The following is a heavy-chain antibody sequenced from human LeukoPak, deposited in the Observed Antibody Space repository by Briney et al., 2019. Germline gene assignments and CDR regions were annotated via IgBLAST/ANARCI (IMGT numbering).Heavy chain of an antibody. Sequence: GGSLRLSCAASGFTFSSYGMHWVRQAPGKGLEWVAVISYDGSNKYYADSAKGRFTISRDNSKNTLYLQMNSLRAEDTAVYYCAKRLSRYSYGFLPDYWGQGTLVTVSS. CDR2: ISYDGSNK. D-gene: IGHD5-18*01. CDR1: GFTFSSYG. J-gene: IGHJ4*02. V-gene: IGHV3-30*18. CDR3: AKRLSRYSYGFLPDY.